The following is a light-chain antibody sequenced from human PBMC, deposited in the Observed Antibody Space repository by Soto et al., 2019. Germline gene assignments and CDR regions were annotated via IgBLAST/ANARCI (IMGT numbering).Light chain of an antibody. J-gene: IGLJ1*01. CDR1: SSDVDIYNR. Sequence: QSALTQPPSVSGSPGQSVTISCTGTSSDVDIYNRVSWYQQPPGTAPKLIIFEVNNRPPGVPDRFSGSKSGNTASLIISGLQAEDEADYCCTLFTVRGTFVFGTGTKVTVL. CDR3: TLFTVRGTFV. V-gene: IGLV2-18*01. CDR2: EVN.